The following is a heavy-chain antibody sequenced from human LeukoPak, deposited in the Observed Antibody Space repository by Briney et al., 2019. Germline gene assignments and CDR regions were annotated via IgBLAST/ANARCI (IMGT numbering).Heavy chain of an antibody. CDR3: ARDPSALFVPVI. CDR2: IKQDGSEK. Sequence: GGSLRLSCAASGFTFSSYWMSWVRQAPGKGLEWVANIKQDGSEKYYVDSAKGRFTISRDNAKNSLYLQMNSLRAEGTAVYYCARDPSALFVPVIWGQGTMVTVSS. V-gene: IGHV3-7*01. J-gene: IGHJ3*02. D-gene: IGHD3-10*01. CDR1: GFTFSSYW.